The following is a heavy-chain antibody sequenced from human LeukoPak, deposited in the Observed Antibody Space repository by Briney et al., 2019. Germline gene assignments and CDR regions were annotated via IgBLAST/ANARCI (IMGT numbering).Heavy chain of an antibody. V-gene: IGHV3-30*02. J-gene: IGHJ4*02. D-gene: IGHD2-8*01. Sequence: GGSLRLSCAASGFTFSSYSMNWVRQAPGKGLQWVAFIRSDGSNEKYAGSVKGRFTISRDNSKNTLYLQMNSLRAEDTAVYYCAKDRFCTNGVCSGSFDYWGQGTLVTVSS. CDR2: IRSDGSNE. CDR1: GFTFSSYS. CDR3: AKDRFCTNGVCSGSFDY.